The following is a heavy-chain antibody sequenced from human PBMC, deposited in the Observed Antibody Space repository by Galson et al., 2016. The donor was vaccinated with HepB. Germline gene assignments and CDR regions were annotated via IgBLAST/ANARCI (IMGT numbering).Heavy chain of an antibody. J-gene: IGHJ4*02. CDR2: ISAYNGNK. V-gene: IGHV1-18*01. CDR3: ARVSYEFWSGTEDH. CDR1: GYTFTGHG. D-gene: IGHD3-3*01. Sequence: SVKVSCKASGYTFTGHGISWVRQAPGQGLEWMGWISAYNGNKDYAQKLQGRITMTTDTSTSTAYMELRSLRSDDTGVYYCARVSYEFWSGTEDHWGQGTLVTVSS.